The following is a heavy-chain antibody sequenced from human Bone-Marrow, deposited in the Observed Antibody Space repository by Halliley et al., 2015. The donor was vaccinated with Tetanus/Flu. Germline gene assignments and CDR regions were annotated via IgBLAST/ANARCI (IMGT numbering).Heavy chain of an antibody. V-gene: IGHV3-33*01. CDR3: PRSVDRDAYNVGSDY. J-gene: IGHJ4*02. CDR2: IHYDGKNE. Sequence: ALIHYDGKNEAYADPGRGRFTKSRDNSKNTMYLQMNRLRAEDTVMYYCPRSVDRDAYNVGSDYWGQGTLVTVSS. D-gene: IGHD1-1*01.